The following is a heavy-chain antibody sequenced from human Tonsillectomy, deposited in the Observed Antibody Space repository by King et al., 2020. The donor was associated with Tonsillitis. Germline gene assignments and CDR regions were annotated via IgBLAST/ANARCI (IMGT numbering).Heavy chain of an antibody. Sequence: VQLVESGGGLVQPGGSLRLSCAASGFTFSSYAMSWVRQAPGKGLEWVSAISGRGGSTYYADAVKGRVTSSRDNAKKTLYLQMNSLRAEDTAVYYCAKKVGGQWLVFDYWGQGTLVTVSS. D-gene: IGHD6-19*01. CDR3: AKKVGGQWLVFDY. CDR1: GFTFSSYA. V-gene: IGHV3-23*04. J-gene: IGHJ4*02. CDR2: ISGRGGST.